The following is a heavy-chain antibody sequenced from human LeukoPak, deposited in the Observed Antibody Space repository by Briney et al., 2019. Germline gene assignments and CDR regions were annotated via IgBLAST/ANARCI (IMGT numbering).Heavy chain of an antibody. CDR3: AIEYGGGNY. V-gene: IGHV4-39*01. J-gene: IGHJ4*02. D-gene: IGHD2-15*01. Sequence: SETLSLTCTVSGGSISSSYFYWAWIRQPPGKGLEWIGSIYYSGSTYYNPSLKSRVTISVDTSKNQFSLKLTSVTAADTAVYYCAIEYGGGNYWGQGTLVTVSS. CDR2: IYYSGST. CDR1: GGSISSSYFY.